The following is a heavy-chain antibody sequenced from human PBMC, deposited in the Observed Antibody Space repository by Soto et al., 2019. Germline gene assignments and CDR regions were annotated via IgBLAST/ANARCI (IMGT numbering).Heavy chain of an antibody. CDR2: IKNRADGGAA. Sequence: EVQLVESGGDLVKPGGCLRLSCAASGIIFTNAWMSWVRQAPGKGLEWVGRIKNRADGGAADYAAAVRGRFTISRDDSKNTLFLQMNNLEAEDTAVYYCTTDPGDYEDFWGQGTLVTVSS. CDR3: TTDPGDYEDF. D-gene: IGHD4-17*01. V-gene: IGHV3-15*01. J-gene: IGHJ4*02. CDR1: GIIFTNAW.